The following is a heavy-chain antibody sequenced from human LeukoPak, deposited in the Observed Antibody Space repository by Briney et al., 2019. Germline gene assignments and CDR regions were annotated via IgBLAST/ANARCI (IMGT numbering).Heavy chain of an antibody. CDR1: GFTFSSYA. V-gene: IGHV3-30*04. CDR2: ISYDGSNK. D-gene: IGHD6-13*01. J-gene: IGHJ6*03. Sequence: HPGGSLRLSCAASGFTFSSYAMHWVRQAPGKGLEWVAVISYDGSNKYYADSVKGRFTISRDNSKNTLYLQMNSLRAEDTAVYYCTRTAAGTFYYYYMDVWGKGTTVTVSS. CDR3: TRTAAGTFYYYYMDV.